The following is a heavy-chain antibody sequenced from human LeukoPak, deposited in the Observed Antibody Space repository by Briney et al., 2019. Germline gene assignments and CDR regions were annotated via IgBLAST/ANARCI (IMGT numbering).Heavy chain of an antibody. V-gene: IGHV4-59*12. CDR1: GGSISRYY. CDR3: ARAAIAVAGTGRWFDP. CDR2: IYYSGST. Sequence: PSETLSLTCTVSGGSISRYYWSWIRHPPGKGLEWIGYIYYSGSTNYNPSLKSRVTISVDTSKNQFSLKLTSVFAADTAVYYCARAAIAVAGTGRWFDPWGQGTLVTVSS. J-gene: IGHJ5*02. D-gene: IGHD6-13*01.